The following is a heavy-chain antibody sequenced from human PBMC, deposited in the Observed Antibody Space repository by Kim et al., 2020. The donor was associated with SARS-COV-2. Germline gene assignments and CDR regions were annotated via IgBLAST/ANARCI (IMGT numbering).Heavy chain of an antibody. CDR3: ARGEAYCGGDCYSLWYFDL. J-gene: IGHJ2*01. CDR2: INHSGST. CDR1: GGSFSGYY. D-gene: IGHD2-21*02. V-gene: IGHV4-34*01. Sequence: SETLSLTCAVYGGSFSGYYWSWIRQPPGKGLEWIGEINHSGSTNYNPSLKSRVTISVDTSKNQFSLKLSSVTAADTAVYYCARGEAYCGGDCYSLWYFDL.